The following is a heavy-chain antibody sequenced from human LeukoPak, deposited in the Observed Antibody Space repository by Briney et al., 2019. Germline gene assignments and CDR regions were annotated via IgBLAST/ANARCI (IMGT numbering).Heavy chain of an antibody. CDR1: GYIFTSYG. CDR3: ARGGVAVAGTYYYYYYMDV. CDR2: ISAYNGNT. D-gene: IGHD6-19*01. Sequence: ASVKVSCKASGYIFTSYGISWVRQAPGQGLEWMGWISAYNGNTNYAQKLQGRVTMTTDTSTSTAYMELRSLRSDDTAIYYCARGGVAVAGTYYYYYYMDVWGKGTTVTVSS. J-gene: IGHJ6*03. V-gene: IGHV1-18*01.